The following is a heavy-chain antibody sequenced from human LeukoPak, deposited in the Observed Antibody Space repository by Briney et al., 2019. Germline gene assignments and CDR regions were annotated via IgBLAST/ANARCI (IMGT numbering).Heavy chain of an antibody. CDR1: GYTFTSYG. J-gene: IGHJ4*02. Sequence: ASVKVSCKASGYTFTSYGISWVRQAPGQGLEWMGWISAYNGDTNYPQKFQGRVTMTTDTSTSTAYMELSSLRSEDTAVYYCESRFDSSGYYLNYWGQGTLVTVSS. CDR2: ISAYNGDT. CDR3: ESRFDSSGYYLNY. V-gene: IGHV1-18*01. D-gene: IGHD3-22*01.